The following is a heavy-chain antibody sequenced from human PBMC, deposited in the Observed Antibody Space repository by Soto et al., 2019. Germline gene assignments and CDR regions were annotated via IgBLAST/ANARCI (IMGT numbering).Heavy chain of an antibody. CDR3: AKEHKSKRITIFGVAYIDY. CDR1: GFTFSSYA. Sequence: GGSLRLSCAASGFTFSSYAMSWVRQAPGKGLEWVSAISGGGGSTYYADSVKGRFTISRDNSKNTLYLQMNSLRAEDTAVYYCAKEHKSKRITIFGVAYIDYWGQGTLVTVSS. D-gene: IGHD3-3*01. J-gene: IGHJ4*02. CDR2: ISGGGGST. V-gene: IGHV3-23*01.